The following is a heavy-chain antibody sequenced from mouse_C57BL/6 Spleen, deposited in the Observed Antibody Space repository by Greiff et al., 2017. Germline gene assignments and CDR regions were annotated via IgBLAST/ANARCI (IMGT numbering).Heavy chain of an antibody. CDR3: ARLGMDAMDY. V-gene: IGHV1-82*01. J-gene: IGHJ4*01. CDR1: GYAFSSSW. Sequence: VKLQESGPELVKPGASVKISCKASGYAFSSSWMNWVKQRPGKGLEWIGRIYPGDGDTNYNGKFKGKATLTADKSSSTAYMQLSSLTSEDSAVYFCARLGMDAMDYWGQGTSVTVSS. D-gene: IGHD3-3*01. CDR2: IYPGDGDT.